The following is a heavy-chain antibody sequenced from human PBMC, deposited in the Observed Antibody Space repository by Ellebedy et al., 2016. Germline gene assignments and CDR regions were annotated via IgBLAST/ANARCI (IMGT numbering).Heavy chain of an antibody. CDR3: ARVSGYDYWFDP. CDR1: GYTFSSYA. D-gene: IGHD5-12*01. J-gene: IGHJ5*02. Sequence: GGSLRLXCAASGYTFSSYAMNWVRQAPGKGLEWVSSISSSSSYIYYSDSVKGRVTISRDNAKNSLYLQMNSLRAEDTAVDYCARVSGYDYWFDPWGQGTLVTVSS. V-gene: IGHV3-21*01. CDR2: ISSSSSYI.